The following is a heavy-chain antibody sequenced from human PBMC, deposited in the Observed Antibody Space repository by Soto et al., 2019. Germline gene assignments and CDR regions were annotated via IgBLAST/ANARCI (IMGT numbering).Heavy chain of an antibody. J-gene: IGHJ6*02. Sequence: SVKVSCKASGGTFSSYAISWVRQAPGQGLEWMGGIIPIFGTANYAQKFQGRVTITADKSTSTAYMELSSLRSEDTAVYYCARDRDYGGNPFYYYYGMDVWGQGTTVTVSS. V-gene: IGHV1-69*06. D-gene: IGHD4-17*01. CDR2: IIPIFGTA. CDR3: ARDRDYGGNPFYYYYGMDV. CDR1: GGTFSSYA.